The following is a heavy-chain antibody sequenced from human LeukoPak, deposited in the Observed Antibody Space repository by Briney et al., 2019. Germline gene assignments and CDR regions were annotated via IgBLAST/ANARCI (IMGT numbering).Heavy chain of an antibody. J-gene: IGHJ4*02. CDR3: TRDLEY. CDR2: ISSGGSVM. V-gene: IGHV3-48*01. CDR1: GYTFSDYT. Sequence: GGSLRLSCGASGYTFSDYTMNWVRQAPGKGPEWISYISSGGSVMHYADSVKGRFTISRDNVENSLYLQMDSLRVEDTAVYYCTRDLEYWGQGVLVTVSS.